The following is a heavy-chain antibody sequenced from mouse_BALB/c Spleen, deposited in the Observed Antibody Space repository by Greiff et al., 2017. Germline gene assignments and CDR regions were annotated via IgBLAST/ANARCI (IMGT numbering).Heavy chain of an antibody. CDR3: ARSYGGSYWDIDG. CDR2: ISTYYGDA. CDR1: GYTFTDYA. J-gene: IGHJ1*01. V-gene: IGHV1S137*01. Sequence: VQRVESGAELVRPGVSVKISCKGSGYTFTDYAMHWVKQSHAKSLEWIGVISTYYGDASYNQKFKGKATVTVDKSSSTAYMELASLTSEDSAIYYCARSYGGSYWDIDGWGAGTTVTVSS. D-gene: IGHD1-1*01.